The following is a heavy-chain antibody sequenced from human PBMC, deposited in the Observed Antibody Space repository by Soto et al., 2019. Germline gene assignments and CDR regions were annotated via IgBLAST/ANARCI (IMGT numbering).Heavy chain of an antibody. V-gene: IGHV1-69*13. CDR2: IIPIFGTA. Sequence: SVKVSCKASGGTFSSYAISWVRQAPGQGLEWMGGIIPIFGTANYAQKFQGRVTITADESTSTAYMELSSLRSEDTAVYYCATDRLLRIKIFGQPNRAKPRAMEVWGQGTTGTVS. J-gene: IGHJ6*02. CDR3: ATDRLLRIKIFGQPNRAKPRAMEV. CDR1: GGTFSSYA. D-gene: IGHD3-3*01.